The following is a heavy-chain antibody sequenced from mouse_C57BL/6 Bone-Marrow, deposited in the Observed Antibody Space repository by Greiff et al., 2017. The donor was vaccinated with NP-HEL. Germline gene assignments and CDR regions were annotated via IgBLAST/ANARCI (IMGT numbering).Heavy chain of an antibody. V-gene: IGHV7-1*01. CDR1: GFTFSDFY. CDR2: SRNKANDYTT. J-gene: IGHJ3*01. Sequence: EVKVVESGGGLVQSGRSLRLSCATSGFTFSDFYMEWVRQAPGKGLEWIAASRNKANDYTTEYSASVKGRFIVSRDTSQSILYLQMNALRAEDTAIYYCARDARGRGYPFAYWGQGTLVTVSA. D-gene: IGHD2-2*01. CDR3: ARDARGRGYPFAY.